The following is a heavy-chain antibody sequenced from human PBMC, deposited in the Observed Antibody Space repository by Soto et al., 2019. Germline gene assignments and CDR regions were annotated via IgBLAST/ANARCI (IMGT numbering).Heavy chain of an antibody. CDR3: AKDLYRSATMPCFDH. V-gene: IGHV3-23*01. CDR2: IRDSGET. J-gene: IGHJ5*02. D-gene: IGHD2-2*01. Sequence: GGSLRLSCEASGFTFLNFAMAWVRQAPGKGLEWVSGIRDSGETFYADSMEGRFTISRDNSKNTLYLQISSLRAEDTALYYCAKDLYRSATMPCFDHWGQGTRVTVSS. CDR1: GFTFLNFA.